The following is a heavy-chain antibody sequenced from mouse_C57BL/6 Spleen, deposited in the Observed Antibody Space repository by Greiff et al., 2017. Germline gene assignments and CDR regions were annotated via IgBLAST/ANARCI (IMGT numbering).Heavy chain of an antibody. CDR3: ERNLVTTVVYFDY. Sequence: VQLQQSGAELVKPGASVKISCKASGYAFSSYWMNWVKQRPGKGLEWIGQIYPGDGDTNYNGKFKGKATLTADKSSSTAYMQLSSLTSEDSAVYFRERNLVTTVVYFDYWGQGTTLSVSS. CDR1: GYAFSSYW. D-gene: IGHD1-1*01. V-gene: IGHV1-80*01. CDR2: IYPGDGDT. J-gene: IGHJ2*01.